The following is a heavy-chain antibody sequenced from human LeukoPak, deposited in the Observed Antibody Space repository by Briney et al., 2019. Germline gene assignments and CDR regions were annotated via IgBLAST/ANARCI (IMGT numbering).Heavy chain of an antibody. CDR2: ISGSGGST. CDR1: GFTFGSYA. J-gene: IGHJ4*02. CDR3: ASPGPMITFGGAWGSHY. D-gene: IGHD3-16*01. V-gene: IGHV3-23*01. Sequence: GGSLRLSCAASGFTFGSYAMSWVRQAPGKGLEWVSAISGSGGSTYYADSVKGRFTISRDNSKNTLYLQMNSLRAEDTAVYYCASPGPMITFGGAWGSHYWGQGTLVTVSS.